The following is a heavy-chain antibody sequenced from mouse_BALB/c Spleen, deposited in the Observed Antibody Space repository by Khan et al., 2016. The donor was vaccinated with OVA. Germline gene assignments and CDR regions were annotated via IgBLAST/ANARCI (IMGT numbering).Heavy chain of an antibody. CDR1: GFTFSNYG. CDR3: AKSYFYGYYFDY. CDR2: ISGDTSTI. Sequence: EVELVESGGGLVQPGGSRKLSCAASGFTFSNYGMHWVRQAPEKGLEWVAFISGDTSTIYYADTVKGRFTISSDNPKNTLFLQMTSLMSEDTARYYCAKSYFYGYYFDYWGPGTTLTVSS. D-gene: IGHD1-1*01. J-gene: IGHJ2*01. V-gene: IGHV5-17*02.